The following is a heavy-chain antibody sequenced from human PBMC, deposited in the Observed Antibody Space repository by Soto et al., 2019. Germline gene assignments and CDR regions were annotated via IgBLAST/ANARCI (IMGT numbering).Heavy chain of an antibody. Sequence: GGSLRLSCAASGFTFSSYGMHWVRQAPGKGLEWVAVISYDGSNKYYADSVKGRFTISRDNSKNTLYLQMNSLRAEDTAVYYCAKDLLEYSGYDFLFDYFDYWGQGTLVTVSS. J-gene: IGHJ4*02. CDR3: AKDLLEYSGYDFLFDYFDY. V-gene: IGHV3-30*18. CDR1: GFTFSSYG. D-gene: IGHD5-12*01. CDR2: ISYDGSNK.